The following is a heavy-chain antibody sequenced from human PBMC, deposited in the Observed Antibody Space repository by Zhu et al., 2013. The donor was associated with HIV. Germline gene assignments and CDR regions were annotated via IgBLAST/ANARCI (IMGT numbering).Heavy chain of an antibody. J-gene: IGHJ4*02. D-gene: IGHD3-3*01. CDR3: ARSLGLTFGVVV. CDR2: INPKSGGT. CDR1: GDRFRTFS. V-gene: IGHV1-2*02. Sequence: QVQLVQSGAEAKHVGSSVKVSCKTSGDRFRTFSITWVRQVPGQGLEWMGWINPKSGGTNYAQNFQGRVSITRDTSIGTAFMEVRRLTSDDTAVYYCARSLGLTFGVVVWGQGTLVTVSS.